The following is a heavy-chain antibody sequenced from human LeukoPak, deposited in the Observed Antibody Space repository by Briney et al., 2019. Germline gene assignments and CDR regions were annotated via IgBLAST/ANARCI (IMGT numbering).Heavy chain of an antibody. V-gene: IGHV3-7*01. J-gene: IGHJ6*03. CDR2: IKQDGSEG. D-gene: IGHD2-2*01. CDR3: ATRSCSISACRASSYHCMDF. Sequence: GGSLRLSCAASGFTFSSYGMHWVRQAPGKGLEWVANIKQDGSEGYYVDSVKGRFTVSRDNAKSSLYLQLNSLRAEDTAVYYCATRSCSISACRASSYHCMDFWGKGTTVTVSS. CDR1: GFTFSSYG.